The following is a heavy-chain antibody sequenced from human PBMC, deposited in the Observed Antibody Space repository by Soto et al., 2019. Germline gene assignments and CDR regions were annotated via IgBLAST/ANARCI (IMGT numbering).Heavy chain of an antibody. CDR3: ARDLGIGSGPFDA. J-gene: IGHJ3*01. D-gene: IGHD2-2*03. CDR1: GGSITRYY. CDR2: IYYSGST. Sequence: SQTLSLTCTVSGGSITRYYWSWIRQPTGKALEWIGYIYYSGSTDNDPSLKSRVTMSLDPSKKQFSLKLKSVTAADTAVYYCARDLGIGSGPFDAWGQGTMVTVSS. V-gene: IGHV4-59*01.